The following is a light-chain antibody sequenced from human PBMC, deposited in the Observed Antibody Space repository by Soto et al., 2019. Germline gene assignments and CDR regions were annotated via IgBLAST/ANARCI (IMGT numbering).Light chain of an antibody. CDR1: SSDVSGYNY. CDR2: DVS. J-gene: IGLJ3*02. V-gene: IGLV2-14*01. Sequence: QSALTQPASVSGSPGQSITISCTGTSSDVSGYNYVSWYQQHPGKAPKLMIYDVSNRPLGVSNRFSGSKSGNTASLTISGLQAEDEADYYCSSYTSSSTSWVFGGGTKVTVL. CDR3: SSYTSSSTSWV.